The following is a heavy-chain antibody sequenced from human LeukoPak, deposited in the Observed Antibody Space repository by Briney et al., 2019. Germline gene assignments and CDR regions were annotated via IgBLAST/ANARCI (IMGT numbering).Heavy chain of an antibody. J-gene: IGHJ6*03. Sequence: PGGSLRLSCAASGFTFSSYAMSWVRQAPGKGLEWVSGISGSGGSIYYADSVKGRFTISRDNAKNSLYLQMNSLRAEDTAVYYCARGIGSGYYYMDVWGKGTTVTVSS. CDR2: ISGSGGSI. CDR1: GFTFSSYA. D-gene: IGHD2-15*01. CDR3: ARGIGSGYYYMDV. V-gene: IGHV3-23*01.